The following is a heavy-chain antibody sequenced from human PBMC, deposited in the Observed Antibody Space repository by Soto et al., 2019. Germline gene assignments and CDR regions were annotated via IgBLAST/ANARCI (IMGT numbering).Heavy chain of an antibody. V-gene: IGHV4-31*03. CDR3: AREIPDTAMVTYFDY. Sequence: ASETLSLTCTVSGGSISSGGYYWSWIRQHPGKGLEWIGYIYYSGSTYYNPSLKSRVTISVDTSKNQFSLKLSSVTAADTAVYYCAREIPDTAMVTYFDYWGQGTLVTVSS. CDR2: IYYSGST. J-gene: IGHJ4*02. D-gene: IGHD5-18*01. CDR1: GGSISSGGYY.